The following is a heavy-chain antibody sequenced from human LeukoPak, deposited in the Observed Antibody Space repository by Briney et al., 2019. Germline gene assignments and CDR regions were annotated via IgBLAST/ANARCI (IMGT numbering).Heavy chain of an antibody. V-gene: IGHV4-61*02. CDR2: IYSSGNT. CDR3: AGEVGGSWFDP. D-gene: IGHD1-26*01. CDR1: GGSISSGSHY. J-gene: IGHJ5*02. Sequence: SSEPLSLTCILSGGSISSGSHYWSWIRQPAGKALEWIGRIYSSGNTNYNPSLKSRVTISLDTSKNQFSLNLSSVTAADTAVYYCAGEVGGSWFDPWGLGTLVTVSS.